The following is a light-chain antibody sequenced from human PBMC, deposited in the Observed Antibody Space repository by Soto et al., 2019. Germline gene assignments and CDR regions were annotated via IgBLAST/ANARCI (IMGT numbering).Light chain of an antibody. V-gene: IGKV3-11*01. J-gene: IGKJ4*01. CDR1: QSVSSF. CDR2: DAS. Sequence: TQSAATLSVYPERRATLSCRASQSVSSFLAWYQQRPGQAPRLLIYDASNRATGIPARFSGSGSGTDFTLTISSLEPEDFAVYFCQHRSSWPLPFAGRTKVDI. CDR3: QHRSSWPLP.